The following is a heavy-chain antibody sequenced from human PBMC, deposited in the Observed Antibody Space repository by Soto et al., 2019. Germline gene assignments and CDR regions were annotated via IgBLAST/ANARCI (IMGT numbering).Heavy chain of an antibody. D-gene: IGHD2-21*02. CDR1: GGTFSSYA. Sequence: SVKVSCKASGGTFSSYAISWVRQAPGQGLEWMGGIIPIFGTANYAQKFQGRVTITADESTSTAYMELSSLRSEDTAVYYCARDFRDIVVVTAPLYGMDGWGQGTTVTVSS. CDR2: IIPIFGTA. J-gene: IGHJ6*02. CDR3: ARDFRDIVVVTAPLYGMDG. V-gene: IGHV1-69*13.